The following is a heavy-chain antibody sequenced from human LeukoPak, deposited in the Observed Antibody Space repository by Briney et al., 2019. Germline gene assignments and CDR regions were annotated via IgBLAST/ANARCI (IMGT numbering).Heavy chain of an antibody. CDR1: GYTFTGYY. CDR3: ARSIAAAGHFDY. V-gene: IGHV1-2*02. J-gene: IGHJ4*02. D-gene: IGHD6-13*01. Sequence: ASXXVSCKASGYTFTGYYMHWVRQAPGQGLEWMGWINPNSGGTNYAQKFQGRDTMTRDTSISTAYMELSRLRSDDTAVYYCARSIAAAGHFDYWGQGTLVTVSS. CDR2: INPNSGGT.